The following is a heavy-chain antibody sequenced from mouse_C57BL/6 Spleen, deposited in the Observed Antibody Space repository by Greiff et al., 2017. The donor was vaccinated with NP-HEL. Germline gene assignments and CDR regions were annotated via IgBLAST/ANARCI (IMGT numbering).Heavy chain of an antibody. CDR1: GYTFTSYW. V-gene: IGHV1-69*01. CDR3: ARSDYDYDSWFAY. CDR2: IDPSDSYT. Sequence: QVQLQQPGAELVMPGASVKLSCKASGYTFTSYWMHWVKQRPGQGLEWIGEIDPSDSYTNYNQKFKGKSTLTVDKSSNTAYMQLISLTSEDSAVYYCARSDYDYDSWFAYWGHGTLVTVSA. D-gene: IGHD2-4*01. J-gene: IGHJ3*01.